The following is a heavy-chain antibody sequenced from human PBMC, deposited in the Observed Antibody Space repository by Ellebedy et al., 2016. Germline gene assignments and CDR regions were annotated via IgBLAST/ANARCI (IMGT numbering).Heavy chain of an antibody. J-gene: IGHJ4*02. CDR2: INSDAWGT. Sequence: GESLKISCAASGFTFSGDYMHWVRQVPGKGLVWVSRINSDAWGTDYADSVKGRFAISRDNAKNTLYLQMNSLRAEDTAVYYCARVPGLPADHYFDYWGQGTLVTVSS. V-gene: IGHV3-74*01. CDR3: ARVPGLPADHYFDY. D-gene: IGHD2-2*01. CDR1: GFTFSGDY.